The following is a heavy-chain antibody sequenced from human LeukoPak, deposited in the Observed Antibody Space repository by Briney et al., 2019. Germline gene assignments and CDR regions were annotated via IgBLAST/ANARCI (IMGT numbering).Heavy chain of an antibody. J-gene: IGHJ4*02. D-gene: IGHD3-16*02. Sequence: GGSLRLSCAASGFTFSSYAMHWVRQAPGKRLEWVAVISYDGSNKYYADSVKGRFTISRDNSKNTLYLQMNSLRAEDTAVYYCAKTGYDYVWGSSRTFDYWGQGTLVTVSP. CDR1: GFTFSSYA. V-gene: IGHV3-30-3*01. CDR3: AKTGYDYVWGSSRTFDY. CDR2: ISYDGSNK.